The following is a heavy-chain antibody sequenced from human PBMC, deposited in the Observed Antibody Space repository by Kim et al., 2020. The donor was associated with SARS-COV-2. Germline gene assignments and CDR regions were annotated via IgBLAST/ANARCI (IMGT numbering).Heavy chain of an antibody. Sequence: GGSLRLSCAASGFTFSSYGMHWVRQAPGKGLEWVAVISYDGSNKNYVDSVKGRFTISRDNSKNTLYLQMNSLRAEDTAVYYCARDLASYSSGWLYYY. CDR1: GFTFSSYG. CDR2: ISYDGSNK. D-gene: IGHD6-19*01. J-gene: IGHJ6*01. CDR3: ARDLASYSSGWLYYY. V-gene: IGHV3-30*04.